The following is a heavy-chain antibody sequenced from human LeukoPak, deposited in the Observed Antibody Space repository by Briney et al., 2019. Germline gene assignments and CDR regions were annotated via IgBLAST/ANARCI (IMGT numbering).Heavy chain of an antibody. J-gene: IGHJ4*02. CDR1: GGSISIYY. V-gene: IGHV4-59*01. Sequence: KPSETLSLTCTVSGGSISIYYWSWIRQPPGKGLEWIGYIYYSGSTNYNPSLKSRVTISVDTSKNQFSLKLSSVTAADTAVYYCAREHGLSFDYWGQGTLVTVSS. CDR3: AREHGLSFDY. CDR2: IYYSGST.